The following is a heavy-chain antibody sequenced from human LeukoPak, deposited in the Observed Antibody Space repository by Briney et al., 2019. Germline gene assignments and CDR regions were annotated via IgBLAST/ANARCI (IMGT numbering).Heavy chain of an antibody. CDR3: AKGPYYYGSGIDY. V-gene: IGHV3-23*01. D-gene: IGHD3-10*01. Sequence: TGGSLRLSCAASGFTVSSNYVSWVRQAPGKGLEWVSAISGSGGSTYYADSVKGRFTISRDNSKNTLYLQMNSLRAEDTAVYYCAKGPYYYGSGIDYWGQGNLVTVSS. J-gene: IGHJ4*02. CDR1: GFTVSSNY. CDR2: ISGSGGST.